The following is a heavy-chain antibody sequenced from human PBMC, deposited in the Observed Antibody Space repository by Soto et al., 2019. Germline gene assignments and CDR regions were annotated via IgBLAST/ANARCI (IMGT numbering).Heavy chain of an antibody. J-gene: IGHJ5*02. CDR2: IWYDGSNK. V-gene: IGHV3-33*01. CDR1: GFTFSSYG. CDR3: ARGGQKDWFDP. Sequence: PGGSLRLSCAASGFTFSSYGMHWVRQAPGKGLEWVAAIWYDGSNKYYADSVKGRFTISRDNSKNTLYLQMNSLRAEDTAVYYCARGGQKDWFDPWGQGTLVTVSS.